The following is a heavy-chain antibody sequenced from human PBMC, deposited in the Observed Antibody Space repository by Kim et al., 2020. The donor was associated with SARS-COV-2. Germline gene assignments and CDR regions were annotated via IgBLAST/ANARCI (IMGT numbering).Heavy chain of an antibody. D-gene: IGHD6-19*01. Sequence: YYLDSVKGRFTTSRDNARNSLYLQMDSLRVEDTAVYYCARDLDHSSGDYWGQGTLVTVSS. CDR3: ARDLDHSSGDY. V-gene: IGHV3-7*01. J-gene: IGHJ4*02.